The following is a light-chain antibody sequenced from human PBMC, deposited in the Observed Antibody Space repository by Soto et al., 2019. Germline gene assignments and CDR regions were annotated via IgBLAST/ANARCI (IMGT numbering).Light chain of an antibody. CDR2: EVT. Sequence: QSALTQPASVSGSPGQSITISCTGTSSDVGIYDLVSRYKHHPGRAPQLIIYEVTKRPSGVSNRFSGSKSGNTASLTISGLQAEDEADYYCCSYAGSSTFVFGTGTKLTVL. CDR3: CSYAGSSTFV. J-gene: IGLJ1*01. CDR1: SSDVGIYDL. V-gene: IGLV2-23*02.